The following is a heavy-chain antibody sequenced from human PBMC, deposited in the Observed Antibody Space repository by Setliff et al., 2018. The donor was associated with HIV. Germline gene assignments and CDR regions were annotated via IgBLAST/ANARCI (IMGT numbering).Heavy chain of an antibody. CDR2: MNPDSGNT. Sequence: ASVKVSCKASGYTFINYDIYWVRQTTGQGLEWMGWMNPDSGNTGYAQKFQGRVTMTRNTSISTAYMELRSLRSDDTAVYYCARDVDYTDAFDIWGQGTMVTVS. V-gene: IGHV1-8*02. CDR3: ARDVDYTDAFDI. D-gene: IGHD4-4*01. J-gene: IGHJ3*02. CDR1: GYTFINYD.